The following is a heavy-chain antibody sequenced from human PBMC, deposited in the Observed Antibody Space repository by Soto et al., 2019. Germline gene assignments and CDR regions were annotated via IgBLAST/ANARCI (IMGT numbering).Heavy chain of an antibody. Sequence: QLHLVQSGAVVKKPGASVTVSCSASGYPVTAYYMHWVRQAPGRGLEWMGGINPATGAAKYTQTFQGGATLTRDTSTSTVFTELSGLTSEDPAVLFCASGGGVGVAGSAAFDMWGQGTLVTVSS. CDR1: GYPVTAYY. V-gene: IGHV1-2*02. J-gene: IGHJ3*02. CDR2: INPATGAA. CDR3: ASGGGVGVAGSAAFDM. D-gene: IGHD3-3*01.